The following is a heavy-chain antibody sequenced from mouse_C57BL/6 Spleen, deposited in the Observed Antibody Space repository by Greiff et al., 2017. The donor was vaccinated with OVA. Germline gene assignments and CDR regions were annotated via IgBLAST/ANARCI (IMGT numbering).Heavy chain of an antibody. CDR3: ADIDSSGLYAMDY. Sequence: VQLQQPGTELVKPGASVKLSCKASGYTFTSYWMHWVKQRPGQGLEWIGNINPSNGGTNYNEKFKSKATLTVDKSSSTAYMQLSSLTSEDSAVYYCADIDSSGLYAMDYWGQGTSVTVSS. CDR2: INPSNGGT. CDR1: GYTFTSYW. D-gene: IGHD3-2*02. J-gene: IGHJ4*01. V-gene: IGHV1-53*01.